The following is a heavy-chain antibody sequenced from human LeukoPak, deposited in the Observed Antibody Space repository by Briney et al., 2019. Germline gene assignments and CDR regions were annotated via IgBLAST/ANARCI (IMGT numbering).Heavy chain of an antibody. V-gene: IGHV5-51*01. CDR1: GYSFTTYW. Sequence: GESLKISCTGSGYSFTTYWIGWVRQMPGKGLEWMGIIYPGDSDSRYSPSFQGQVTISADKSISTAYLQWSSLKASDTAMYYCARRSGYSSSWYGGLYYFDYWGQGTLVTVSS. D-gene: IGHD6-13*01. CDR3: ARRSGYSSSWYGGLYYFDY. CDR2: IYPGDSDS. J-gene: IGHJ4*02.